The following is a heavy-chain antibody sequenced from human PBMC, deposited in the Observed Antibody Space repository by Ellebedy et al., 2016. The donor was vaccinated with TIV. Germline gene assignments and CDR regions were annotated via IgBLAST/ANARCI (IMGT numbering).Heavy chain of an antibody. CDR1: GGSFSGYY. CDR3: ARHLYALGPAGYYYYGMDV. J-gene: IGHJ6*02. D-gene: IGHD2-2*01. V-gene: IGHV4-34*01. CDR2: INHSGST. Sequence: SETLSLTXAVYGGSFSGYYWSWIRQPPGKGLEWIGEINHSGSTNYNPSLKSRVTISVDTSKNQFSLKLSSVTAADTAVYYCARHLYALGPAGYYYYGMDVWGQGTTVTVSS.